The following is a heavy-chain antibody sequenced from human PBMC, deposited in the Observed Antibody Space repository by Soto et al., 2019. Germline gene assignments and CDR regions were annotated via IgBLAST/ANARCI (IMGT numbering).Heavy chain of an antibody. CDR2: IWYDGSNK. V-gene: IGHV3-33*01. D-gene: IGHD2-21*01. Sequence: QVQLVESGGGVVQPGRSLRLSCAASGFTFSSYGMHWVRQAPGKGLEWVAVIWYDGSNKYYADSVKGRLTISRDNSKNTLYLQMNSLGAEDTAVYYWARDGYCGCYCYYDAFDIWGQGTMVTVSS. J-gene: IGHJ3*02. CDR1: GFTFSSYG. CDR3: ARDGYCGCYCYYDAFDI.